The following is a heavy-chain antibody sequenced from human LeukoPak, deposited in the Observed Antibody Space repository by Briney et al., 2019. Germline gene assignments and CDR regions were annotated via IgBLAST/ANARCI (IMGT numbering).Heavy chain of an antibody. D-gene: IGHD2-2*01. CDR2: INHSGST. CDR1: GGSFSGYY. J-gene: IGHJ4*02. CDR3: ARLHLKSSRVSTGGNY. V-gene: IGHV4-34*01. Sequence: SETLSLTCAVYGGSFSGYYWSWIRQPPGKGLEWIGEINHSGSTNYNPSPKSRVTISVDTSKNQFSLKLSSVTAADTAVYYCARLHLKSSRVSTGGNYWGQGTLVTVSS.